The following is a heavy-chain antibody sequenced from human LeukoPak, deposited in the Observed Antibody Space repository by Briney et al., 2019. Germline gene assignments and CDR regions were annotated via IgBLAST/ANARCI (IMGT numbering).Heavy chain of an antibody. Sequence: PGGSLRLSCAASGFTFSSYAMSWVRQAPGKGLEWVSAISGSGGSTYYADSVKGRFTISRGNSKNTLYLQMNSLRAEDTAVHYCAKSSSGWYYYFDYWGQGTLVTVSS. J-gene: IGHJ4*02. CDR2: ISGSGGST. CDR1: GFTFSSYA. D-gene: IGHD6-19*01. CDR3: AKSSSGWYYYFDY. V-gene: IGHV3-23*01.